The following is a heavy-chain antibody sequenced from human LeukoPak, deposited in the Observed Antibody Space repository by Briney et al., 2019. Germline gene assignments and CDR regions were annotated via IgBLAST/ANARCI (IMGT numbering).Heavy chain of an antibody. V-gene: IGHV4-39*07. CDR2: MYHSGST. CDR3: ARGGILTGSPLDY. D-gene: IGHD3-9*01. Sequence: SETLSLTCTVSGGSINSSSYSWVWIRQPPGKGLEWIGSMYHSGSTYYNPSLKSRVTISVDRSKNQFSLKLSSVTAADTAVYYCARGGILTGSPLDYWGQGTLVTVS. CDR1: GGSINSSSYS. J-gene: IGHJ4*02.